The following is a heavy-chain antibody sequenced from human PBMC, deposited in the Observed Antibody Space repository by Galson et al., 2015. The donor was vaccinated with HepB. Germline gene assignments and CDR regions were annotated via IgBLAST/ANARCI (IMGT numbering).Heavy chain of an antibody. V-gene: IGHV3-74*01. CDR3: AKRLSPRVDAFDI. CDR1: GFTFSDYW. CDR2: INTDGSAT. D-gene: IGHD2-21*02. Sequence: SLRLSCAASGFTFSDYWMHWVRQTPGKGLVWVSRINTDGSATEYADSVKGRFTISRDNAKNTLHLQMNSLRDEDTAVYYCAKRLSPRVDAFDIWGQGTMVTVSS. J-gene: IGHJ3*02.